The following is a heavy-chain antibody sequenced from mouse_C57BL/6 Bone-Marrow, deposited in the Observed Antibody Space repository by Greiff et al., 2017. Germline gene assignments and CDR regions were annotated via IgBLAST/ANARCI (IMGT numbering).Heavy chain of an antibody. CDR2: IYPGDGDT. D-gene: IGHD2-2*01. V-gene: IGHV1-82*01. J-gene: IGHJ3*01. Sequence: QVQLQQSGPELVKPGASVKISCKASGYAFSSSWMNWVKQRPGKGLEWIGRIYPGDGDTNYNGKFKGKATLTADKSSSTAYMQLSSLPSEDSAVXFCARGGYDAWFAYWGQGTLVTVSA. CDR1: GYAFSSSW. CDR3: ARGGYDAWFAY.